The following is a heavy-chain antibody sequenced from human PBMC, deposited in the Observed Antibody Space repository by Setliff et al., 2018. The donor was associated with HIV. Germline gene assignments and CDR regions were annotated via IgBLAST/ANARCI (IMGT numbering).Heavy chain of an antibody. J-gene: IGHJ5*02. Sequence: GGSLRLSCKPSGLHVRGAWMNWVRQAPGKGLEWVGRVKIDSDGGTIDYATTYGASLKSRFTISRDDSKTTAYLQMNSLRIEDTATYFCTRHFDVLVPPAAISDWLDPWGQGTVVTVSS. V-gene: IGHV3-15*01. D-gene: IGHD2-2*01. CDR2: VKIDSDGGTI. CDR1: GLHVRGAW. CDR3: TRHFDVLVPPAAISDWLDP.